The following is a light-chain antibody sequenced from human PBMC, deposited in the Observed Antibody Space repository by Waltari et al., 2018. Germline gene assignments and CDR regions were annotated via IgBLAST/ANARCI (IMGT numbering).Light chain of an antibody. V-gene: IGKV3-20*01. J-gene: IGKJ4*01. CDR2: GAT. CDR1: QSVSSSY. CDR3: HQYGSSPLT. Sequence: EIVLTQSPGTLSLSPGERATLSCRASQSVSSSYLAWYQQKPGQAPRLLVYGATSTATGIPDRFSGSGSGTDFTLTISRLEPEDFAVHYCHQYGSSPLTFGGGTKVEIK.